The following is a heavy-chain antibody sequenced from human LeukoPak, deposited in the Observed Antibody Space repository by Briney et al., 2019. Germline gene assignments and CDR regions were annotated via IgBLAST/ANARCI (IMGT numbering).Heavy chain of an antibody. J-gene: IGHJ1*01. CDR3: AKNGGGSYYEGYFQH. V-gene: IGHV3-30*02. CDR2: IRYDGSNK. D-gene: IGHD1-26*01. CDR1: GFTFSSYG. Sequence: GGSLRLSCAASGFTFSSYGMHWVRQAPGKGLEWVAFIRYDGSNKYYADSVKGRFTISRDNSKNTLYLQMNSLRAEDTAVYYCAKNGGGSYYEGYFQHWGQGTLVTVSS.